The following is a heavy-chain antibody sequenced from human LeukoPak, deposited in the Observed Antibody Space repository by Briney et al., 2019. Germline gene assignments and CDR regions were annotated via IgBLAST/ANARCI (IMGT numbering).Heavy chain of an antibody. D-gene: IGHD3-22*01. V-gene: IGHV3-21*01. CDR3: ARDFWYYYDSSGYYPKNDAFDI. CDR1: GFTFSSYS. Sequence: PGGSLRLSCAASGFTFSSYSMNWVRQAPGKGLEWVSSISSSSSYIYYADSVKGRFTISRDNAKNSLYLQMNSLRAEDTAVYYCARDFWYYYDSSGYYPKNDAFDIWGQGTMVTVSS. J-gene: IGHJ3*02. CDR2: ISSSSSYI.